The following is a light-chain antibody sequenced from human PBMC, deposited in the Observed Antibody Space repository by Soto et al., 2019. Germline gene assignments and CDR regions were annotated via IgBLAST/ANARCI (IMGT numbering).Light chain of an antibody. Sequence: EIVVTQSPATLAVSPGERVTLSCRASQSVSSDLAWYQQKRGQAPRLLIYAASTRATGIPARFSGSGSGTEFTLTITRLEPEDSAVYFCQHYGYSQWTFGQGTKVDIK. CDR2: AAS. J-gene: IGKJ1*01. V-gene: IGKV3-15*01. CDR3: QHYGYSQWT. CDR1: QSVSSD.